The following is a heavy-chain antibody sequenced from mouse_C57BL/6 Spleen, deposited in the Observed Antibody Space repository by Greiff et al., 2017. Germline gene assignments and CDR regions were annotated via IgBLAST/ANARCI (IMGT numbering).Heavy chain of an antibody. Sequence: EVQLVESGGGLVQPGGSLKLSCAASGFTFSDYYMYWVRQTPEKRLEWVAYISNGGGSTYYPDTVKGRFTISRDNAKNTLYLQMSRLKSEDTAMYYCARHEATVVADHYAMDYWGQGTSVTVSS. V-gene: IGHV5-12*01. CDR2: ISNGGGST. J-gene: IGHJ4*01. D-gene: IGHD1-1*01. CDR3: ARHEATVVADHYAMDY. CDR1: GFTFSDYY.